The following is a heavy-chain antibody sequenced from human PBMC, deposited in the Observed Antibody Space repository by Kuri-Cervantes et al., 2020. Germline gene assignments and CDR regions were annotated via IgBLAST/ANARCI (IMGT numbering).Heavy chain of an antibody. D-gene: IGHD3-3*01. CDR1: GGSVRSGDYC. V-gene: IGHV4-61*08. Sequence: SETLSLTCTVSGGSVRSGDYCWNWIRQPPGKGLEWIAYKSHSGTTNYNPSLKSRVTISVASSRNQFSLKLSSVTAADTAVYYCARAPREWGSYYYMDVWGKGTTVTVSS. CDR2: KSHSGTT. CDR3: ARAPREWGSYYYMDV. J-gene: IGHJ6*03.